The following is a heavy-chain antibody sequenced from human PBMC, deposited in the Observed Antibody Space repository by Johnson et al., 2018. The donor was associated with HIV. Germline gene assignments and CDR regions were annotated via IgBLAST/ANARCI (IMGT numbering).Heavy chain of an antibody. CDR2: IYSGGST. D-gene: IGHD3/OR15-3a*01. CDR1: GFTFSSYW. CDR3: ARSGDSIGSFWAGGAFEI. V-gene: IGHV3-66*01. J-gene: IGHJ3*02. Sequence: VQLVESGGGLVQPGGSLRLSCAASGFTFSSYWMHWVRQVPGKGLVWVSVIYSGGSTYYADSVKGRFTISRDNSKNTLYLQMNSLRAEDTAVYYCARSGDSIGSFWAGGAFEIWGQGTMVTVSS.